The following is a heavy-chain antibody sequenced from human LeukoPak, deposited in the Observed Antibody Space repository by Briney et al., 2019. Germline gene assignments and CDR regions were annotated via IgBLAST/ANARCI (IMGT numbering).Heavy chain of an antibody. CDR2: IWYDGSNK. V-gene: IGHV3-33*01. D-gene: IGHD6-19*01. CDR3: ARGVAVAGMHHYYYYGMDV. CDR1: GFTFSIYG. J-gene: IGHJ6*02. Sequence: GGSLRLSCAASGFTFSIYGMHWVREAPGEGLEWVAVIWYDGSNKYSADSVKGRFTISIDNSKNTLYLQMNSLRAEDTAVYYCARGVAVAGMHHYYYYGMDVWGQGTTVTVSS.